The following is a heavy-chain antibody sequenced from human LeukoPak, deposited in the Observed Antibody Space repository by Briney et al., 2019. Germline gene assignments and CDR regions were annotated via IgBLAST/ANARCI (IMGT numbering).Heavy chain of an antibody. J-gene: IGHJ5*02. CDR1: GASISSSN. D-gene: IGHD2-8*01. V-gene: IGHV4-59*01. CDR3: ARDSVYATNWYDP. CDR2: ITFSGGT. Sequence: SETLSLTCTVSGASISSSNWNWIRQAPGKGLEWIGYITFSGGTNYHPSLGSRVTISLDMSKNQFSLKLTSVTAADTAIYYCARDSVYATNWYDPWGQGTLVTVSS.